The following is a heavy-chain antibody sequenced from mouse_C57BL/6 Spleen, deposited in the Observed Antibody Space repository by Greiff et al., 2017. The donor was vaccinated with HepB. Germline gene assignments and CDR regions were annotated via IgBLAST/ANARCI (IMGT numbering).Heavy chain of an antibody. Sequence: VQLKESGPELVKPGASVKIPCKASGYTFTDYNMDWVKQSHGKSLEWIGDINPNNGGTIYNQKFKGKATLTVDKSSSTAYMEIRSLTSEDTAVYYCARHYDGDWYFDVWGTGTTVTVSS. CDR3: ARHYDGDWYFDV. D-gene: IGHD2-3*01. CDR2: INPNNGGT. V-gene: IGHV1-18*01. CDR1: GYTFTDYN. J-gene: IGHJ1*03.